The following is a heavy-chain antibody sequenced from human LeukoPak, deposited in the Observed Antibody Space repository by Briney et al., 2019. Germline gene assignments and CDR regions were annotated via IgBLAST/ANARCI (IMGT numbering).Heavy chain of an antibody. J-gene: IGHJ4*02. CDR3: ARDLEVRAALVVVFDY. D-gene: IGHD2-15*01. Sequence: GASVKVSCKASGYAFTGYYMHWVRQAPGQGLEWMGWINPNSGGTNYAQKFQGRVTMTRDTSISTAYMELSRLRSDDTAVYYCARDLEVRAALVVVFDYWGQGTLVAVSS. CDR2: INPNSGGT. V-gene: IGHV1-2*02. CDR1: GYAFTGYY.